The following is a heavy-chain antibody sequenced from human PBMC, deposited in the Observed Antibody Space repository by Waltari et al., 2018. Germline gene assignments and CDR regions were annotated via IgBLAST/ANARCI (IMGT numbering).Heavy chain of an antibody. Sequence: EVQLLESGGGLVQPGGSLRLSCAASGFTFSSYAMSWVRQAPGKGLEWVSAISGSGGSTYYAASVKGRVTISRDNSKNTLYLQMNSLRAEDTAVYYCAKAPRIAAAGYWYFDLWGRGTLVTVSS. V-gene: IGHV3-23*01. D-gene: IGHD6-13*01. CDR2: ISGSGGST. CDR3: AKAPRIAAAGYWYFDL. CDR1: GFTFSSYA. J-gene: IGHJ2*01.